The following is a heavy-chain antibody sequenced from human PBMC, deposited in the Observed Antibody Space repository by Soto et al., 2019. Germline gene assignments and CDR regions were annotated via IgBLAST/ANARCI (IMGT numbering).Heavy chain of an antibody. Sequence: GGSLRLSCAASGFTFSSYSMNWVRQAPGKGLEWVSSISSSSSYIYYADSVKGRFTISRDNAKNSLYLQMNSLRAEDTAVYYCARAVFSGYDLARFAFDIWGQGTMVTVSS. CDR3: ARAVFSGYDLARFAFDI. V-gene: IGHV3-21*01. CDR1: GFTFSSYS. J-gene: IGHJ3*02. CDR2: ISSSSSYI. D-gene: IGHD5-12*01.